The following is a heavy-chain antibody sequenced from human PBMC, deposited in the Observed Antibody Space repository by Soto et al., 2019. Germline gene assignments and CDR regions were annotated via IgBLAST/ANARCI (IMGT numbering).Heavy chain of an antibody. CDR1: GYSLTSYW. J-gene: IGHJ3*01. CDR3: GKKRPPKFFNF. CDR2: IYPGDSDT. Sequence: PGESLKISCKGSGYSLTSYWIGWVRQMPGKGLEWMGIIYPGDSDTRYSPSFQGQVTISADKSISTAYLQWSSLKASDTARYYWGKKRPPKFFNFWGKGKMVPVS. V-gene: IGHV5-51*01.